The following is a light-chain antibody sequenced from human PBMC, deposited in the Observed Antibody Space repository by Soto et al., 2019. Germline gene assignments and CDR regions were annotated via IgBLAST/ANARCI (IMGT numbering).Light chain of an antibody. CDR1: QSVSSSY. CDR2: GAS. V-gene: IGKV3-20*01. Sequence: IVFALSPGSQSLSPGERATLSCRASQSVSSSYLAWYQQKPGQAPRLLIYGASSRATGIPDRFSGSGSGTDFTLTISRLEPEDFAVYYCQQYGSSITFGQGTRLEIK. CDR3: QQYGSSIT. J-gene: IGKJ5*01.